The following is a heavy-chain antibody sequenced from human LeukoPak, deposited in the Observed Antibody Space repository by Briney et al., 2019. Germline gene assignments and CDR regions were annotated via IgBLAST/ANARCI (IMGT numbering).Heavy chain of an antibody. CDR3: ASAGPYDFWSGSFSSYYYYYGMDV. V-gene: IGHV4-4*07. CDR1: GGSISSYY. Sequence: PSETLSLTCTVSGGSISSYYWSWIRQPAGKGLEWIGRIYTSGSTNYNPSLKSRVTMSVDTSKNQFSLKLSSVTAADTAVYYCASAGPYDFWSGSFSSYYYYYGMDVWGQGTTVTVSS. D-gene: IGHD3-3*01. CDR2: IYTSGST. J-gene: IGHJ6*02.